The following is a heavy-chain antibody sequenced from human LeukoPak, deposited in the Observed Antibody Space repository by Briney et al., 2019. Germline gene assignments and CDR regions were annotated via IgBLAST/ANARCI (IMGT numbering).Heavy chain of an antibody. V-gene: IGHV4-34*01. CDR1: GGSFSGYY. CDR2: INHSGST. CDR3: ASRAAYDILTRERQVGGKSFDY. Sequence: SETLSLTCAVYGGSFSGYYWSWIRQPPGKGLEWIGEINHSGSTNYNPSLKSRVTISVDTSKNQFSLKLSSVTAADTAVYYCASRAAYDILTRERQVGGKSFDYWGQGTLVTVSS. D-gene: IGHD3-9*01. J-gene: IGHJ4*02.